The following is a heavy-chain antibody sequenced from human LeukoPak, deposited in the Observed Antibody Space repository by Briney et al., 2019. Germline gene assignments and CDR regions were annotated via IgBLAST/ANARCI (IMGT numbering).Heavy chain of an antibody. CDR1: GVSISSNSYC. CDR2: ICDSGST. V-gene: IGHV4-39*01. CDR3: ARSYSGSYLGAFDY. J-gene: IGHJ4*02. Sequence: SETLSLTCTVSGVSISSNSYCWGWIRQPPGMGLESVGTICDSGSTYHNVSLKSRVTMSVDTSKNQFSLKLSSVTAADTAVYYCARSYSGSYLGAFDYWGQGTLVTVPS. D-gene: IGHD1-26*01.